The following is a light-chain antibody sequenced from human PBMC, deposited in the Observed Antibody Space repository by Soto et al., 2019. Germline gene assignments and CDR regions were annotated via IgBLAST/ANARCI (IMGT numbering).Light chain of an antibody. CDR2: GAS. Sequence: EIVLTQSPDTLSLSPGERASLSCRASQIVSSSSLAWYQQKPGQAPRLPMYGASSRATGIPDRFSGSGSGTDFTLTISRLESEDFAVYDCHHYGTSPPWTFGQGTKV. V-gene: IGKV3-20*01. CDR1: QIVSSSS. J-gene: IGKJ1*01. CDR3: HHYGTSPPWT.